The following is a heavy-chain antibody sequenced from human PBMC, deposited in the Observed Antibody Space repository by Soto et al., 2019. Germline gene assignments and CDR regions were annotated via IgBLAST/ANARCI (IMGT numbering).Heavy chain of an antibody. CDR3: ARSGYSSSWSSGSHFYGMDV. D-gene: IGHD6-13*01. CDR1: GFTFSSYD. CDR2: IGTAGDT. J-gene: IGHJ6*02. V-gene: IGHV3-13*01. Sequence: GGSLRLSCAASGFTFSSYDMHWVRQATGKGLEWVSAIGTAGDTYYPGSVKGRFTISRENAKNSLYLQMNSLRAGDTAVYYCARSGYSSSWSSGSHFYGMDVWGQGTTVTV.